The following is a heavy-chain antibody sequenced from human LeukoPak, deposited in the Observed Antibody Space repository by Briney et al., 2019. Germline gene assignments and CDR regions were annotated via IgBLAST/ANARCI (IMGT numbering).Heavy chain of an antibody. CDR3: AKDLSVAGTGFDY. D-gene: IGHD6-19*01. CDR1: GFTFDDYA. V-gene: IGHV3-9*01. Sequence: PGGSLRLPCAASGFTFDDYAMHWVRQAPGKGLEWVSGISWNSGSIGYADSVKGRFTISRDNAKNSLYLQMNSLRAEDTALYYCAKDLSVAGTGFDYWGQGTLVTVSS. J-gene: IGHJ4*02. CDR2: ISWNSGSI.